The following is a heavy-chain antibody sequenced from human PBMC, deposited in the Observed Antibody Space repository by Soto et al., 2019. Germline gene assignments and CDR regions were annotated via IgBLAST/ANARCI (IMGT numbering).Heavy chain of an antibody. J-gene: IGHJ4*01. D-gene: IGHD2-15*01. V-gene: IGHV3-23*01. CDR2: ITSGGGSA. CDR1: GFTFSSYA. Sequence: GGSLILSCAASGFTFSSYAMSWVRQAPGKGLEWASSITSGGGSAYYGDSVKGRFTMSRDNSKNTLYLQMDSLRAEDTAVYYCAKEGARIHVWPSLRDYWGHGTLVTVSS. CDR3: AKEGARIHVWPSLRDY.